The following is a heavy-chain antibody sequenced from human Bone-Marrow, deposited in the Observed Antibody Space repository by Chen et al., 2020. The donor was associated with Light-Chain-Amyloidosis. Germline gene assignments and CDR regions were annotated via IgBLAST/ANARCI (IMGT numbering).Heavy chain of an antibody. CDR3: AKDVDRRLGYYYYMDV. CDR1: GFTFSSYG. J-gene: IGHJ6*03. V-gene: IGHV3-30*02. Sequence: QLVESGGGVVQPGGSLRLSCAASGFTFSSYGMHWVRQAPGKGLEWVAFIRYDGSNKYYADSVKGRFTISRDNSKNTLYLQMNSLRAEDTAVYYCAKDVDRRLGYYYYMDVWGKGTTVTVSS. D-gene: IGHD6-19*01. CDR2: IRYDGSNK.